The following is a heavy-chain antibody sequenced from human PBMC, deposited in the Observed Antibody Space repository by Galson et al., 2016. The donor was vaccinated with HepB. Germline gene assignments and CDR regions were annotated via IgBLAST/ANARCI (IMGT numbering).Heavy chain of an antibody. J-gene: IGHJ4*02. CDR1: GGSFSGYY. Sequence: ETLSLTCAVYGGSFSGYYWSWIRQPPGKGLEWIGEIDHSGCTYYHPSLKSRFTLSVDTSRNRFSRKLSSVTAADTAVYYCARVPYEDLVRRNSYYFDYWGQGTLVTVSS. D-gene: IGHD3-3*01. CDR2: IDHSGCT. V-gene: IGHV4-34*01. CDR3: ARVPYEDLVRRNSYYFDY.